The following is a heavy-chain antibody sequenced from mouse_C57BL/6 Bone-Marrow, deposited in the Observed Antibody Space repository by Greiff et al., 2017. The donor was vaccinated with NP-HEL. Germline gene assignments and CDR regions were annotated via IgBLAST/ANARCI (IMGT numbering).Heavy chain of an antibody. J-gene: IGHJ2*01. D-gene: IGHD2-12*01. CDR1: GFTFSSYA. V-gene: IGHV5-4*01. CDR2: ISDGGSYT. CDR3: ARDGPYYTFDY. Sequence: DVKLVESGGGLVKPGGSLKLSCAASGFTFSSYAMSWVRQTPEKRLEWVATISDGGSYTYYPDNVKGRFTISRDNAKNNLYLQMSHLKSEDTAMYYCARDGPYYTFDYWGQGTTLTVSS.